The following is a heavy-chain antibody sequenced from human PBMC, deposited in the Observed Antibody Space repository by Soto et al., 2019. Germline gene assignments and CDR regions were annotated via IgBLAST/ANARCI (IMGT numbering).Heavy chain of an antibody. J-gene: IGHJ6*02. D-gene: IGHD6-13*01. CDR3: ARGRSSSDRFTYYYYGMDV. CDR2: IIPIFGTA. V-gene: IGHV1-69*01. CDR1: GGTFSSYA. Sequence: QVQLVQSGAEVKKPGSSVKVSCKVSGGTFSSYAISWVRQAPGQGLEWMGGIIPIFGTANYAQKFQGRVTITADESTSTAYMELSSLRSADTAVYYCARGRSSSDRFTYYYYGMDVWGQGTTVTVSS.